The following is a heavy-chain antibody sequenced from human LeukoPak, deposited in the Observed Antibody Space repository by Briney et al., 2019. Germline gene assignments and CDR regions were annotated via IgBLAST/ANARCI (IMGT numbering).Heavy chain of an antibody. D-gene: IGHD3-10*01. J-gene: IGHJ4*02. Sequence: SVKVSCKASGYTFTSYGISWVRQAPGQGLEWMGGIIPIFGTANYAQKFQGRVTITADESTSTAYMELSSLRSEDTAVYYCARADYYYGSGSYPPPPFDYWGQGTLVTVSS. CDR3: ARADYYYGSGSYPPPPFDY. CDR1: GYTFTSYG. V-gene: IGHV1-69*13. CDR2: IIPIFGTA.